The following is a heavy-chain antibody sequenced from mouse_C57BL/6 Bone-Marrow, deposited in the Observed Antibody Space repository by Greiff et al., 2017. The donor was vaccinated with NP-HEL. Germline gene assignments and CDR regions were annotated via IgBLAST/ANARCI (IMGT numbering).Heavy chain of an antibody. Sequence: EVQVVESGGGLVKPGGSLKLSCAASGFTFSDYGMHWVRQAPEKGLEWVAYISSGSGTIYYADTVKGRFTISRDNAKNTLFLQMNSLRSEDTAMYYCARRDYGSRDMDYWGQGTSVTVSS. CDR3: ARRDYGSRDMDY. D-gene: IGHD1-1*01. CDR1: GFTFSDYG. CDR2: ISSGSGTI. J-gene: IGHJ4*01. V-gene: IGHV5-17*01.